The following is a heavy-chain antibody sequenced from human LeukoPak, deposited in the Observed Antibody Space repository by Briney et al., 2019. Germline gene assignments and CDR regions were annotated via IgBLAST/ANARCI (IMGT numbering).Heavy chain of an antibody. V-gene: IGHV3-21*01. D-gene: IGHD1-26*01. CDR2: ISSSSSYI. J-gene: IGHJ4*02. CDR3: AREIPLIVGACFDY. Sequence: PGGSLRLSCAASGFTFSSYSMNWVRQAPGKGLEWVSSISSSSSYIYYADSVKGRFTISRDNAKNSLYLQMNSLRAEDTAVYYCAREIPLIVGACFDYWGQGTLVTVSS. CDR1: GFTFSSYS.